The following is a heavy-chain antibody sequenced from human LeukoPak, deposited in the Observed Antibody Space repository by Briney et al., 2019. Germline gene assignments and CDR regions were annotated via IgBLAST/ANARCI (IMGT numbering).Heavy chain of an antibody. D-gene: IGHD4-17*01. CDR2: IPSDTSSTI. Sequence: GGSLRLSCAASGFTFSSYSMNWVRQAPGKGLEWASYIPSDTSSTIHYADSVKGRFTISRDNAKNSLFLQMNSLRVEDTAVYYCASYGAPVESFDIWGQGTLVTVSS. J-gene: IGHJ3*02. CDR3: ASYGAPVESFDI. V-gene: IGHV3-48*04. CDR1: GFTFSSYS.